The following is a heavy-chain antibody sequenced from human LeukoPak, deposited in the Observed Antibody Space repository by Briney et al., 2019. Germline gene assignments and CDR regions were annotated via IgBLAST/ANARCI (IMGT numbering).Heavy chain of an antibody. CDR2: IYSGGST. V-gene: IGHV3-66*01. D-gene: IGHD5-24*01. CDR3: ARDPIRDGYNGLVDY. CDR1: GFTVSSNY. Sequence: PGGSLRLSCAASGFTVSSNYMSWVRQAPGKGLEWVSVIYSGGSTYYADSVKGRFTISRDNSKNTLYLQMNSLRAEDTAVYYCARDPIRDGYNGLVDYWGQGTLVTVSS. J-gene: IGHJ4*02.